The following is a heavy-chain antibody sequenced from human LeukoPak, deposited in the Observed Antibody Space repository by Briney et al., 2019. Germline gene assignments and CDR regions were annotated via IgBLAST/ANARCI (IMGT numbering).Heavy chain of an antibody. CDR1: GFTVSSHY. Sequence: PGGSLRLSCAASGFTVSSHYMSWVRQAPGKGLEWVSVIYAGGDTYYADSVRGRFTISKDNAKNTVFFQMNSLRAEDTAVYYCARGGTRGYNYGRAFDYWGQGTLVTVSP. D-gene: IGHD5-18*01. CDR2: IYAGGDT. J-gene: IGHJ4*02. CDR3: ARGGTRGYNYGRAFDY. V-gene: IGHV3-53*01.